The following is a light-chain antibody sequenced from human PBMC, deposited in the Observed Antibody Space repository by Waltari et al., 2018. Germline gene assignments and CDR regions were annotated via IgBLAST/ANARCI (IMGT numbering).Light chain of an antibody. Sequence: SYELTQPPSVSVSPGQTARITCYGDALPKKYAFWYQQQSGQAPVLIIYDDNKRPSGIPERFSGSSSGTMATLTISGAQVEDEADYYCYSTDSTGNHVVFGGGTKLTVL. J-gene: IGLJ2*01. V-gene: IGLV3-10*01. CDR3: YSTDSTGNHVV. CDR1: ALPKKY. CDR2: DDN.